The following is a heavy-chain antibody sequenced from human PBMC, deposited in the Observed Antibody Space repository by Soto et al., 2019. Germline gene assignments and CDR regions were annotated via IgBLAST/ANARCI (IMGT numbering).Heavy chain of an antibody. CDR1: GFTFSSYS. CDR2: ISSSSSTI. D-gene: IGHD4-4*01. J-gene: IGHJ6*02. CDR3: ARATVTTPYYYYGMDV. V-gene: IGHV3-48*01. Sequence: GGSLRLSCAASGFTFSSYSMNWVRQAPGKGLEWVSYISSSSSTIYYADSVKGRFTISRDNAKNSLYLQMNSLKASDTAMYYCARATVTTPYYYYGMDVWGQGTTVTVSS.